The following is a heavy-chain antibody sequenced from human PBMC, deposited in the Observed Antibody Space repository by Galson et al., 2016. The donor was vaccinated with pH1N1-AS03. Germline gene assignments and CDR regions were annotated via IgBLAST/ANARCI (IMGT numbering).Heavy chain of an antibody. CDR3: VRDFRWGGNSGY. J-gene: IGHJ4*02. Sequence: SLRLSCAASGFTVSSSHMNWVRQAPGKGLEWVSIIYSGGTTYYADSVKGRFIVSRDNSKNTLCLQMNSLRAEDTAVYYCVRDFRWGGNSGYWGQGTLVPVSS. D-gene: IGHD4-23*01. V-gene: IGHV3-66*01. CDR2: IYSGGTT. CDR1: GFTVSSSH.